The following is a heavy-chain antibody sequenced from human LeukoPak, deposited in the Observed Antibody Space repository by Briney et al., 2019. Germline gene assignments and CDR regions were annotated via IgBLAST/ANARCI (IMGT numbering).Heavy chain of an antibody. CDR2: IYSGGST. V-gene: IGHV3-53*01. D-gene: IGHD3-10*01. J-gene: IGHJ6*02. CDR1: GFTVSSNY. CDR3: ARVRDYYGSGSYPRYGMDV. Sequence: PGGSLRLSCAASGFTVSSNYMSWVRQAPGKGLEWVSVIYSGGSTYYADSVKGRFTISRDNSKNTLYLQMNSLRAEDTAVYYCARVRDYYGSGSYPRYGMDVWGQGTTVTVSS.